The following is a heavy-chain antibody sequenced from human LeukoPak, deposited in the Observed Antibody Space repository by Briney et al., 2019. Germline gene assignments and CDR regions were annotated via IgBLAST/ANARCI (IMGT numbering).Heavy chain of an antibody. CDR2: IIPIFGTA. CDR3: ARDNDSRDPPHFDY. V-gene: IGHV1-69*13. J-gene: IGHJ4*02. CDR1: VGTFSSCA. Sequence: SSVTVSCKRCVGTFSSCAISWLRQPPGQGLDGMGGIIPIFGTANFAQIFRDTVTITEDQSTRTAYMELSSLRSVGTAVYYCARDNDSRDPPHFDYGGEGTVVTVSA. D-gene: IGHD3-16*01.